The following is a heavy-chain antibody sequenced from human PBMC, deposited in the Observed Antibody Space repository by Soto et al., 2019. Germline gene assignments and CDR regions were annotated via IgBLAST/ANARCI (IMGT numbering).Heavy chain of an antibody. V-gene: IGHV4-39*01. CDR1: DDSINSDKYY. D-gene: IGHD3-9*01. Sequence: QLQLQESGPGLVKPSETLSLTCSVSDDSINSDKYYWGWIRQPPGKGLEWIGSIYYRGNAYYNPSLQTRVTISLDKVQSPFPLEVELVTRPGLGCFFCARLEGLATISYYFDFWGPGALVTVSS. CDR2: IYYRGNA. J-gene: IGHJ4*02. CDR3: ARLEGLATISYYFDF.